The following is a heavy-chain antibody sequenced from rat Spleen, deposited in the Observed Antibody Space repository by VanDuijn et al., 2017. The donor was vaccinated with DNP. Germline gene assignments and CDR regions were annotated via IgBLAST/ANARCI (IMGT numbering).Heavy chain of an antibody. CDR3: ARWTRYFDY. CDR1: GSSIPSNS. V-gene: IGHV3-1*01. Sequence: EVQLQESGSGLVKPSQSLSLTCSVTGSSIPSNSGGCLRKFTGNKLEYIGHISYSGSTNYNPSLKSRLSITRDTSKNHFLLHLNSVTTEDTATYYCARWTRYFDYWGQGIMVTVSS. D-gene: IGHD1-7*01. J-gene: IGHJ2*01. CDR2: ISYSGST.